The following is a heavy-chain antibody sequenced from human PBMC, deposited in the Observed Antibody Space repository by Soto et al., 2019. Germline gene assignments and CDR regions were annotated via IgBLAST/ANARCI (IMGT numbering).Heavy chain of an antibody. D-gene: IGHD2-8*01. CDR2: ISAYNGNT. CDR3: ALYCTNGVCQDAFDI. CDR1: GYTFTSYG. Sequence: ASVKVSCKASGYTFTSYGISWVRQAPGQGLEWMGWISAYNGNTNYAQKLQGRVTMTTDTSTSTAYMELRSLRSDDTAVYYCALYCTNGVCQDAFDIWGQGTMVTVSS. V-gene: IGHV1-18*01. J-gene: IGHJ3*02.